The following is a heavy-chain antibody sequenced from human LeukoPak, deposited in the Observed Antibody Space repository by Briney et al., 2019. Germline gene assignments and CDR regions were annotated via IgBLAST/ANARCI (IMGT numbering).Heavy chain of an antibody. CDR1: GFSFSSYA. J-gene: IGHJ6*02. CDR2: ISGSGSST. V-gene: IGHV3-23*01. Sequence: GGSLTVSCAASGFSFSSYAMSWVRQAQGKGLEWVSAISGSGSSTYYADSVKGRFTISRDNSKNTLYLQMNSLRAEDRGVYYCATGDSGPYYYYGMDVWGQGTTVTVSS. CDR3: ATGDSGPYYYYGMDV. D-gene: IGHD4-17*01.